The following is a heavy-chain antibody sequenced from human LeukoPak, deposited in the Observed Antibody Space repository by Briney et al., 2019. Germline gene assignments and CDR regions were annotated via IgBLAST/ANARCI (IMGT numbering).Heavy chain of an antibody. Sequence: GGSLRLSCAASGFTFSSYVMHWVRQAPGKGLEWVAVISYDGSNKYYADSVKGRFTISRDNSKNTLYLQMSSLRAEDTAVYYCVSSGYSSGWFDYWGQGTLVTVSS. CDR1: GFTFSSYV. D-gene: IGHD6-19*01. CDR3: VSSGYSSGWFDY. V-gene: IGHV3-30*14. J-gene: IGHJ4*02. CDR2: ISYDGSNK.